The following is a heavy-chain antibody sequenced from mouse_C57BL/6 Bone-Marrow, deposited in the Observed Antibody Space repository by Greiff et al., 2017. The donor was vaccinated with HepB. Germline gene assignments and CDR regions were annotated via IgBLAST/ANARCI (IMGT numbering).Heavy chain of an antibody. D-gene: IGHD4-1*01. CDR1: GFTFSSYG. J-gene: IGHJ1*03. CDR2: ISSGGSYT. V-gene: IGHV5-6*02. Sequence: DVKLVESGGDLVKPGGSLKLSCAASGFTFSSYGMSWVRQTPDKRLGWVATISSGGSYTYYPDSVKGRFSISRDNAKNALYLQMSSLKSEDTAMYYCAKGNCHWYVDVWGTGTTVTVSS. CDR3: AKGNCHWYVDV.